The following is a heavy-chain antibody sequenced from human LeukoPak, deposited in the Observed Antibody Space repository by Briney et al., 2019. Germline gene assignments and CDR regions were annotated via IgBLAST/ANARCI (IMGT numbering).Heavy chain of an antibody. CDR1: GFTFSSYG. V-gene: IGHV3-33*01. D-gene: IGHD3-16*02. CDR2: IWYDGSNK. CDR3: ARPTSYDYVWGSYRLDY. J-gene: IGHJ4*02. Sequence: GGSLRLSCAASGFTFSSYGMHWVRQAPGKGLEWVAVIWYDGSNKYYADSVRGRFTISRDNSKNTLYLQMNSLRADDTAVYYCARPTSYDYVWGSYRLDYWGQGTLVTVSS.